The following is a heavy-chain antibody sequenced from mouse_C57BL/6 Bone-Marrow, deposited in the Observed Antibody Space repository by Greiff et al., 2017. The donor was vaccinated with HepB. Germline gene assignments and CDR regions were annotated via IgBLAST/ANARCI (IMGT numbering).Heavy chain of an antibody. CDR1: GYSITSGYY. CDR3: ARGYGNLDY. J-gene: IGHJ2*01. V-gene: IGHV3-6*01. Sequence: EVQLQESGPGLVKPSQSLSLTCSVTGYSITSGYYWNWIRQFPGNKLEWMGYISYDGSNNYNPSLKKRITITRDTSTNQFFLKLTSVTTEDTATYYCARGYGNLDYWGQGTTLTVSS. CDR2: ISYDGSN. D-gene: IGHD2-1*01.